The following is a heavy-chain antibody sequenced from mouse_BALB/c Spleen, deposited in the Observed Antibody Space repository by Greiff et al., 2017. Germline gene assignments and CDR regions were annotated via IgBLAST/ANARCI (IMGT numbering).Heavy chain of an antibody. Sequence: QVQLQQPGAELVKPGASVKMSCKASGYTFTSYWMHWVKQRPGQGLEWIGVIDPSDSYTSYNQKFKGKATLTVDTSSSTAYMQLSSLTSEDSAVYYCTRAEYWGQGTTLTVSS. CDR3: TRAEY. CDR2: IDPSDSYT. J-gene: IGHJ2*01. CDR1: GYTFTSYW. V-gene: IGHV1S127*01.